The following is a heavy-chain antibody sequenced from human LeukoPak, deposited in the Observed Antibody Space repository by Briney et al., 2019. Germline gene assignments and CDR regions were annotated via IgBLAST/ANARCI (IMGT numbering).Heavy chain of an antibody. Sequence: PGGSLRLSCAASGFTFSSYWMHWVRQAPGKGLVWVSRINSDGSTTSYADSVKGRFTISRDNAKNTLYLQMNSPRAEDTAVYYCARRYSSGGFRDLDYWGQGTLVTVSS. D-gene: IGHD6-25*01. V-gene: IGHV3-74*01. CDR2: INSDGSTT. CDR3: ARRYSSGGFRDLDY. CDR1: GFTFSSYW. J-gene: IGHJ4*02.